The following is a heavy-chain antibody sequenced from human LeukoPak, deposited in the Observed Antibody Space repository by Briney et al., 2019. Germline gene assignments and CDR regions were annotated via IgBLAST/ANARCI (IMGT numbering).Heavy chain of an antibody. Sequence: SETLSLTCTVSGGSISSSSYYWGWIRQPPGKGLEWIGSIYYSGSTYYNPSLKSRVTISVDTSKNQFSLKLSSVTAADTAVYYCARQALAAAGLYYFDYWGQGTLVTVSS. D-gene: IGHD6-13*01. CDR2: IYYSGST. CDR1: GGSISSSSYY. CDR3: ARQALAAAGLYYFDY. J-gene: IGHJ4*02. V-gene: IGHV4-39*01.